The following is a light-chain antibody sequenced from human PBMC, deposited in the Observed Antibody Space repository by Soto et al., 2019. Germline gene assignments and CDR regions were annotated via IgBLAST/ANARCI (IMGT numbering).Light chain of an antibody. J-gene: IGKJ5*01. CDR1: PSVSSN. CDR3: QQYNNWPPIT. V-gene: IGKV3-15*01. CDR2: GSS. Sequence: EIVMTQSPATLSVSPGERATLACRASPSVSSNLAWYQQKPVQAPRLLIYGSSTRSTGIPARFSGSGSGTEFTLTISSLQSEDFAVYYWQQYNNWPPITFGHWTLLEIK.